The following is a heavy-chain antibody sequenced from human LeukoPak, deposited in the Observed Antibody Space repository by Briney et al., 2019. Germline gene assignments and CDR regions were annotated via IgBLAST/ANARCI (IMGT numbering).Heavy chain of an antibody. V-gene: IGHV4-34*01. Sequence: PSETLSLTCAVFGGSFSGYYWSWIRQPPGKGLEWIGEINLGGSTNYNPSLKSRVTISVDTSKNQFSPKLSSVTAADTAVYYCARGRRFFDYWGQGTLVTVSS. CDR1: GGSFSGYY. CDR2: INLGGST. D-gene: IGHD3-3*01. CDR3: ARGRRFFDY. J-gene: IGHJ4*02.